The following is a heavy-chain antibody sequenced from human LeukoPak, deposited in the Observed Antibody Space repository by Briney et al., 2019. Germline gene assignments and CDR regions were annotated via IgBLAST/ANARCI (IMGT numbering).Heavy chain of an antibody. CDR2: FDPEDGET. Sequence: ASVKVSCKVSGYTLTELSMHWVRQAPGKGLEWMGGFDPEDGETIYAQKFQGRVTMTADTSTSTAYMELRSLRSDDTAVYYCARAGEMGANDYWGQGTLVTVSS. D-gene: IGHD1-26*01. CDR3: ARAGEMGANDY. J-gene: IGHJ4*02. CDR1: GYTLTELS. V-gene: IGHV1-24*01.